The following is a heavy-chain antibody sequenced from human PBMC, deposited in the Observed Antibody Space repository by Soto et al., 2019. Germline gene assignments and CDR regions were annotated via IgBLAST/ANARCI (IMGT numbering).Heavy chain of an antibody. Sequence: QVQLQQWGAGLLKPSETLSLTCAVYGGSFSGYYWSWIRQPPGKGLEWIGEINHSGSTNYNPSLKSRVTISVDTSKNQFSLKLSSVTAADTAVYYCAREVIVVVPAAEGHFDYWGQGTLVTVSS. D-gene: IGHD2-2*01. V-gene: IGHV4-34*01. CDR1: GGSFSGYY. CDR2: INHSGST. J-gene: IGHJ4*02. CDR3: AREVIVVVPAAEGHFDY.